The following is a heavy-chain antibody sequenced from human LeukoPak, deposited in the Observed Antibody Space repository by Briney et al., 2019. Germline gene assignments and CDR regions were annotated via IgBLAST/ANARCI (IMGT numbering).Heavy chain of an antibody. CDR3: ERDRDQKRWLVLEDGYDY. CDR2: SSTYNGNT. D-gene: IGHD6-19*01. V-gene: IGHV1-18*01. CDR1: VYTFTRYG. J-gene: IGHJ4*02. Sequence: ASVKLSRTASVYTFTRYGISWERQAPAQGLEWMGRSSTYNGNTYYAQKLQGRVTVTTETSTSKYYMALRSLGSDGTSGYYCERDRDQKRWLVLEDGYDYWGQGTLVTVSS.